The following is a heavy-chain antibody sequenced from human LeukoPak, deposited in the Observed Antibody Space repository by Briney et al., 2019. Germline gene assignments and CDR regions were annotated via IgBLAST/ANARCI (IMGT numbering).Heavy chain of an antibody. J-gene: IGHJ4*02. CDR3: AKLLDMGTTYDS. CDR2: INPDGTRK. D-gene: IGHD1-1*01. V-gene: IGHV3-7*01. CDR1: GFTFSGNW. Sequence: GGSLRLSCEASGFTFSGNWMSWVRQAPGKGLEWVASINPDGTRKMYLDSVKGRFTISRDNTKRSLYLQMNSLGDEDTAIYYCAKLLDMGTTYDSWGQGTRVTVSS.